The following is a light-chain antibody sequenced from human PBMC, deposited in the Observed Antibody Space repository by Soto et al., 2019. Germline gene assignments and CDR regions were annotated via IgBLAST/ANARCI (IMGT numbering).Light chain of an antibody. CDR1: QGISSW. CDR2: AAS. J-gene: IGKJ5*01. CDR3: QQANSFPIT. Sequence: DIQMTQSPSSVSAPVGDRVTITCRASQGISSWLAWYQKKPGKDPKILIYAASSLQSGVPSRFSGSGSGTDFNLTISRLQTEDFATYYCQQANSFPITFGQGTRLEIK. V-gene: IGKV1-12*01.